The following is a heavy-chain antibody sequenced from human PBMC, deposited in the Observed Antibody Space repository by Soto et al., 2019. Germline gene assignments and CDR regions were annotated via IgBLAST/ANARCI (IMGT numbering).Heavy chain of an antibody. CDR2: ISAYNGNT. Sequence: ASVKVSCKASGYTFTSYGISWVRQAPGQGLEWMGWISAYNGNTNYPQKLQGRVTMTTDTSTSTAYMELRSLRSDDTVVYYCARDRSASSTNDAFDIWGQGTMVTVSS. D-gene: IGHD1-26*01. V-gene: IGHV1-18*04. CDR3: ARDRSASSTNDAFDI. CDR1: GYTFTSYG. J-gene: IGHJ3*02.